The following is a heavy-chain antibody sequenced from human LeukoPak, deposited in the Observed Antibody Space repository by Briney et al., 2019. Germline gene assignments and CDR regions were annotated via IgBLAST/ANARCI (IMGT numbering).Heavy chain of an antibody. CDR2: IKSKTDGGTT. V-gene: IGHV3-15*01. CDR1: GFTFSSYA. J-gene: IGHJ6*03. Sequence: GGSLRLSCAASGFTFSSYAMHWVRQAPGKGLEWVGRIKSKTDGGTTDYAAPVKGRFTISREDSKNTLYLQMNSLKTEDTAVYYCTTYVGAYSNWGDYYYYYMDVWGKGTTVTVSS. D-gene: IGHD4-11*01. CDR3: TTYVGAYSNWGDYYYYYMDV.